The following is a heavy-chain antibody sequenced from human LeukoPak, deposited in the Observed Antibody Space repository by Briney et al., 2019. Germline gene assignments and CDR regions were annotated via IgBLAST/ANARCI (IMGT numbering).Heavy chain of an antibody. V-gene: IGHV1-69*13. J-gene: IGHJ4*02. CDR3: AIDSSGYQNPFDY. CDR1: GGTFSSYA. D-gene: IGHD3-22*01. CDR2: IIPIFGTA. Sequence: GASVKVSRKASGGTFSSYAISWVRQAPGQGLEWMGGIIPIFGTANYAQKFQGRVTITADESTSTAYMELSSLRSEDTAMYYCAIDSSGYQNPFDYWGQGTLVTVSS.